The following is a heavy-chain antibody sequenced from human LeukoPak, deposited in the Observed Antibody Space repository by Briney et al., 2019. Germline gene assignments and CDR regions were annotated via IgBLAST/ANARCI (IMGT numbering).Heavy chain of an antibody. Sequence: SETLSLTCAVYGGSFSGYYWSWIRQPPGKGLEWIGEINHSGSTNYNPSLKSRVTISVDTSKNQFSLKLSSVTAADTAVYYCARRRNYYGSGSYFLSWFDPWGQGTLVTVSS. D-gene: IGHD3-10*01. J-gene: IGHJ5*02. CDR2: INHSGST. V-gene: IGHV4-34*01. CDR3: ARRRNYYGSGSYFLSWFDP. CDR1: GGSFSGYY.